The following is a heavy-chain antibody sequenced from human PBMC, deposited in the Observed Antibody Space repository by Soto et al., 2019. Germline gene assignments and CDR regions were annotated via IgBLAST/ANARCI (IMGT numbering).Heavy chain of an antibody. D-gene: IGHD4-17*01. CDR2: ISPASGGT. CDR1: GYVFTGYF. V-gene: IGHV1-2*02. CDR3: ARGTTMSKGWFGP. J-gene: IGHJ5*02. Sequence: ASVKVSCKTSGYVFTGYFIHWVRQAPGQGLEWMGWISPASGGTEYAPKFQGRVTLTRDTSLSAAYMELTSLGSDDTAVYYCARGTTMSKGWFGPWGQGTLVTVSS.